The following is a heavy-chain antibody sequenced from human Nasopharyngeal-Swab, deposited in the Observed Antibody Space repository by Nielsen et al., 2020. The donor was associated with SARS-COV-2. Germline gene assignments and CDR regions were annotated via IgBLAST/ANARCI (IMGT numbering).Heavy chain of an antibody. V-gene: IGHV3-43*01. CDR1: GFTFDDYT. D-gene: IGHD1-20*01. CDR2: ISWDDSSI. CDR3: ARDRITGTNYYGMDV. J-gene: IGHJ6*02. Sequence: GESLKISCAASGFTFDDYTMHWVRQAPGKGLEWVSLISWDDSSIYYADSVKGRFTISRDNAKNSLYLQMNSLRAEDTAVYYCARDRITGTNYYGMDVWDQGTTVTVSS.